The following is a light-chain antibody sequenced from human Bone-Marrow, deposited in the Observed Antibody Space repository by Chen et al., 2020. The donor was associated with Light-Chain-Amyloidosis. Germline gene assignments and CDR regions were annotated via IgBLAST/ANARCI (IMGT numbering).Light chain of an antibody. CDR1: QDITNY. J-gene: IGKJ2*01. CDR3: QQYADLPYT. Sequence: DIQMTPSPSSLSDSVGDRVTITCQASQDITNYLNWYQQKPGEVPKLLIYDASTLETGVPSRFIGGRSGTHFTFTITSLQREDIATYYCQQYADLPYTFGQGTNLEIK. V-gene: IGKV1-33*01. CDR2: DAS.